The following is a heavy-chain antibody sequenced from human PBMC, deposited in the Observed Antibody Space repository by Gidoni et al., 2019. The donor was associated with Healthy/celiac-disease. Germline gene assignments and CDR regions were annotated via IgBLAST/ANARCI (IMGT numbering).Heavy chain of an antibody. CDR2: IMPIFGTA. CDR1: GGTFSSYS. V-gene: IGHV1-69*01. CDR3: ARDGVYCTSTSCYTAMG. J-gene: IGHJ4*02. D-gene: IGHD2-2*02. Sequence: QVQLVQSGAEVKKPGSSMKISCKASGGTFSSYSIHWVRQAHGQGLEWRGGIMPIFGTANYAQKFQDRVTITADESTSTVYMEVRSLRSEDTAVYYCARDGVYCTSTSCYTAMGWGQGTLVTVSS.